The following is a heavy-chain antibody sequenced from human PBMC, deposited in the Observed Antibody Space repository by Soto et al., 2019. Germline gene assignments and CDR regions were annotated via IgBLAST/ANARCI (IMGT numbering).Heavy chain of an antibody. CDR1: GGSISSYY. D-gene: IGHD3-16*01. J-gene: IGHJ6*02. CDR2: VHHSWGS. CDR3: ARQGLGPLHGLVDV. Sequence: QVQLQESGPGLVKPSETLSLSCTVSGGSISSYYWSWFRQSPGKRMEWIGYVHHSWGSSYNPSLPSRVDISLDASKRQFARKVTSVTATDTGVYYCARQGLGPLHGLVDVWGQGTTVTVSS. V-gene: IGHV4-59*08.